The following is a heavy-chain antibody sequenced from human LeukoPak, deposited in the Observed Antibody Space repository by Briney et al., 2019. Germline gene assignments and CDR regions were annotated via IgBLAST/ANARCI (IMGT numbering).Heavy chain of an antibody. CDR3: ISDHTGHDDY. CDR1: GFSFSSYW. V-gene: IGHV3-74*01. CDR2: INIDGSTT. D-gene: IGHD1-1*01. Sequence: GGSLRLSCAASGFSFSSYWMNWVRQAPGKGLVWVSRINIDGSTTTYADSVKGRFTISRDNAKNTLSLQMNSLRADDTAVYYCISDHTGHDDYWGQGTLVTVSS. J-gene: IGHJ4*02.